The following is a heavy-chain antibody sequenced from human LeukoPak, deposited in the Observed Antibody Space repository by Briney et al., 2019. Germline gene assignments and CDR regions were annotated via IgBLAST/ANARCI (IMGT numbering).Heavy chain of an antibody. D-gene: IGHD1-26*01. CDR1: GGSISSSSYY. CDR2: IYYSGST. J-gene: IGHJ4*02. V-gene: IGHV4-39*01. Sequence: PSETLSLTCTVSGGSISSSSYYWGWIRQPPGKGLEWIGSIYYSGSTYYNPSLKSRVTISVDTSKNQFSLKLSSVTAADTAVYYCARHNGSYLRSFDYWGQGTLVTVSS. CDR3: ARHNGSYLRSFDY.